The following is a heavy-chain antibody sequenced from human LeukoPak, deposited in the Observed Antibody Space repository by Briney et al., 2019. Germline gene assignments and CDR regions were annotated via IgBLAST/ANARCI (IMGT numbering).Heavy chain of an antibody. D-gene: IGHD3-16*01. V-gene: IGHV4-39*07. CDR1: GGSISSSSYY. J-gene: IGHJ4*02. CDR3: ARGERYDYVWGTHDY. Sequence: SGTLSLTCTVSGGSISSSSYYWGWIRQPPGKGLEWIGSIYYSGSTYYNPSLKSRVTISVDTSKNQFSLKLSSVTAADTAVYYCARGERYDYVWGTHDYWGQGTLVTVSS. CDR2: IYYSGST.